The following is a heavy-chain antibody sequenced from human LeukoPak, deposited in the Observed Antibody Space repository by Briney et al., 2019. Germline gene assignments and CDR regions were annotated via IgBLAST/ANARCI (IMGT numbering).Heavy chain of an antibody. CDR1: GFTFSSYW. CDR3: ARVMYDYVWALDY. V-gene: IGHV3-48*01. D-gene: IGHD3-16*01. J-gene: IGHJ4*02. Sequence: GGSLRLSCAASGFTFSSYWMHWVRQAPGKGLEWVSYISSSSSTIYYADSVKGRFTISRDNAKNSLYLQMNSLRAEDTAVYYCARVMYDYVWALDYWGQGTLVTVSS. CDR2: ISSSSSTI.